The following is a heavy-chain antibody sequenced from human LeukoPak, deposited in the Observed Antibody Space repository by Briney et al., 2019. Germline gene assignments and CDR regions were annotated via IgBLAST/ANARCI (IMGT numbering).Heavy chain of an antibody. V-gene: IGHV1-46*01. CDR1: GYTFTSYY. J-gene: IGHJ3*02. Sequence: ASVKVSCKASGYTFTSYYMHWVRQAPGQGLEWMGIINPSVISTSYAQKFQGRVTMTRGTSTSTVYMELSSLRSEDTAVYYCARGRTVREAFDIWGQGTMVTVSS. CDR3: ARGRTVREAFDI. D-gene: IGHD4-17*01. CDR2: INPSVIST.